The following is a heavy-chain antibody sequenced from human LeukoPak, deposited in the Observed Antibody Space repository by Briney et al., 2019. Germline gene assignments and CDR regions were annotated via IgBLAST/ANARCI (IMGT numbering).Heavy chain of an antibody. CDR3: ARALGMDNDY. J-gene: IGHJ4*02. CDR1: GFTFSSYA. CDR2: ISSSGSTI. Sequence: GGSLRLSCAASGFTFSSYAMSWVRQAPGKGLEWASYISSSGSTIYYADSVKGRFTISRDNAKNSLYLQMNSLRAEDTAVYYCARALGMDNDYWGQGTLVTVSS. D-gene: IGHD1-1*01. V-gene: IGHV3-48*04.